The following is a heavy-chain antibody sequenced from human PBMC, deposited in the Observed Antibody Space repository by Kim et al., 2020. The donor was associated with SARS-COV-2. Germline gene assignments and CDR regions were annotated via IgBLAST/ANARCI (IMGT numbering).Heavy chain of an antibody. CDR3: ARSLGEFGELYDY. V-gene: IGHV4-39*01. D-gene: IGHD3-10*01. Sequence: SETLSLTCTVSGGSISSSSYYWGWIRQPPGKGLEWIGSIYYSGSTYYNPSLKSRVTISVDTSKNQFSLKLSSVTAADTAVYYCARSLGEFGELYDYWGQGTLVTVSS. CDR1: GGSISSSSYY. J-gene: IGHJ4*02. CDR2: IYYSGST.